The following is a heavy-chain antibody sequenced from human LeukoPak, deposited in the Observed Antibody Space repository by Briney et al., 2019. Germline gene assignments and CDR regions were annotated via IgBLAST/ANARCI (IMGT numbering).Heavy chain of an antibody. J-gene: IGHJ6*02. D-gene: IGHD6-13*01. CDR2: ISSSGSTI. Sequence: GGSLRLSCAASGFTFSDYYMSWIRQAPGKGLEWVSYISSSGSTIYYADSVKGRFTISRDNAKNSLYLQMNSLRAEDTAVYYCARDHGAAAPHTYGMDVWGQGTTVTVSS. V-gene: IGHV3-11*04. CDR3: ARDHGAAAPHTYGMDV. CDR1: GFTFSDYY.